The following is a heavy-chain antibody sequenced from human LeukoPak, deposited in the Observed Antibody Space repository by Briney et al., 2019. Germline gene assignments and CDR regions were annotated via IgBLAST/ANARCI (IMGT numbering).Heavy chain of an antibody. D-gene: IGHD6-13*01. J-gene: IGHJ4*02. CDR3: ARGFSSSWYPPDY. V-gene: IGHV3-21*01. CDR1: GFTFSSYK. Sequence: PGGSLRLSCAASGFTFSSYKMNWVRQAPGKGLEWVSSIGSSGNYIYYADSLRGRVTISRDNAKNSLYLQMKSLRAEDTAVYYCARGFSSSWYPPDYWGQGTLVTVSS. CDR2: IGSSGNYI.